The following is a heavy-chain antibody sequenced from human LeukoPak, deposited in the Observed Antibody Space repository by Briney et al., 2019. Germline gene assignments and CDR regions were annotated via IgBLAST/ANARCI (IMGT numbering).Heavy chain of an antibody. V-gene: IGHV1-2*06. Sequence: ASVKVSCKAAGYTFTGYYMFWVRQAPGQGLEWMGRINPNSGGTHYAQKFQGRVTMTRDTSISTAYMELSRLRSDDTAVYYCARGYCSGGSCYSVENWFDPWGQGTLVTVSS. CDR3: ARGYCSGGSCYSVENWFDP. CDR2: INPNSGGT. D-gene: IGHD2-15*01. J-gene: IGHJ5*02. CDR1: GYTFTGYY.